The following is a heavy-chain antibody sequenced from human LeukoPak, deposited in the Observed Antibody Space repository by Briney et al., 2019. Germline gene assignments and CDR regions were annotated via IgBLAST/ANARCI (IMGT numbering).Heavy chain of an antibody. J-gene: IGHJ3*02. CDR3: ARDTLSYGDYVTDAFDX. D-gene: IGHD4-17*01. CDR2: ISYDGSNK. CDR1: GFTFSSYA. V-gene: IGHV3-30-3*01. Sequence: GGSLRLSCAASGFTFSSYAMHWVRQAPGKGLEWVAVISYDGSNKYYADSVKGRFTISRDNSKNTLYLQMNSLRAEDTAVYYCARDTLSYGDYVTDAFDXXXXGXXXTVSS.